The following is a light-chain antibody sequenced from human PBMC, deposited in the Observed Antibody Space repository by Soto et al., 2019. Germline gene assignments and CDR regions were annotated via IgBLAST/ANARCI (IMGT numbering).Light chain of an antibody. CDR2: GAS. CDR3: QQYGSSRTWT. CDR1: QSVSSN. V-gene: IGKV3-20*01. Sequence: EIVLTHSPGTLALSPCERAALSFSASQSVSSNLAWHQQRPGQAPRLLIYGASSRATGIPDRFSGSGSGTDFTLTISRLEPEDFAVYYCQQYGSSRTWTFGQGTKVDIK. J-gene: IGKJ1*01.